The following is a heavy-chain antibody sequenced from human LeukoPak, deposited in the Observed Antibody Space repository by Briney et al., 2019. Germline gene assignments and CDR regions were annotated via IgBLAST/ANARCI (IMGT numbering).Heavy chain of an antibody. J-gene: IGHJ5*02. V-gene: IGHV1-8*02. Sequence: GSSVKVSCKASGGTFSSYAINWVRQATGQGLEWMGWMNPNSGNTGYAQKFQGRVTMTRNTSISTAYMELSSLRSEDTAVYYCARGCRRGGDCFQTTWGQGTLVTVSS. CDR3: ARGCRRGGDCFQTT. CDR2: MNPNSGNT. D-gene: IGHD2-21*02. CDR1: GGTFSSYA.